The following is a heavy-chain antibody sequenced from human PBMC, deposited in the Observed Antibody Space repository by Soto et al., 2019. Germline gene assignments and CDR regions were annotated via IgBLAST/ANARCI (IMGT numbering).Heavy chain of an antibody. Sequence: XAVKRSCNASGYPSISYAMHWGRQAPGQRLEWMGWINAGYGNTKSSQKFQDRVTISRDTSASTAYMELTSLRSEDTAVYYCARDTGDGTFDFWGQGTLVTV. D-gene: IGHD7-27*01. V-gene: IGHV1-3*01. J-gene: IGHJ4*02. CDR3: ARDTGDGTFDF. CDR1: GYPSISYA. CDR2: INAGYGNT.